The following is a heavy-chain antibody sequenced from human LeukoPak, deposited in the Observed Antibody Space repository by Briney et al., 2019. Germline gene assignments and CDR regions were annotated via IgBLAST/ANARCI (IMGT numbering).Heavy chain of an antibody. Sequence: PSETLSLTCTVSGGSISSYYWSWIRQPPGKGLEWIGYIYYSGSTNYNPSLKSRATISVDTSKNQFSLKLSSVTAADTAVYYCARDPKTYDSSSYYDYWGQGTLVTVSS. D-gene: IGHD3-22*01. CDR1: GGSISSYY. CDR3: ARDPKTYDSSSYYDY. V-gene: IGHV4-59*01. CDR2: IYYSGST. J-gene: IGHJ4*02.